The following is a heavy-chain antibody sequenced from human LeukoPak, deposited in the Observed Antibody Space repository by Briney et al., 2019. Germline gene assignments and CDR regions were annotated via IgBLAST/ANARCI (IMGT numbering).Heavy chain of an antibody. Sequence: GGSLRLSCATSGFTFSTYGMEWVRQAPGKGLEWVKGRFTISRDISRSTLYLEMNSLSAEGTAVYYCARASGPIKKNRFDQWGQGTLVTVSS. J-gene: IGHJ4*02. V-gene: IGHV3-33*01. CDR3: ARASGPIKKNRFDQ. D-gene: IGHD1-26*01. CDR1: GFTFSTYG.